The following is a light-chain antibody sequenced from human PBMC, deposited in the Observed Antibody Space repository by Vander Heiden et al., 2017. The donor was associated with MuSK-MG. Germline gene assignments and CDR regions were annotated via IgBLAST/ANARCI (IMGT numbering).Light chain of an antibody. V-gene: IGKV3-15*01. Sequence: EIVMTQSPATLSVPPGERATLSCRASQSVSSNLAWYQQKPGQAPRLLIYGASTRATGIPARFSGSGSGTEFTLTISSLQSEDFAVYYCQQNNNWPLYTFGQGTKLEIK. CDR1: QSVSSN. CDR2: GAS. J-gene: IGKJ2*01. CDR3: QQNNNWPLYT.